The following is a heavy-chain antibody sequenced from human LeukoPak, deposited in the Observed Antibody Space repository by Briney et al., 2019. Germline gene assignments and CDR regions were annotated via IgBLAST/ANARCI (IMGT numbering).Heavy chain of an antibody. D-gene: IGHD2-2*01. V-gene: IGHV3-21*01. CDR1: GFTFSSYS. CDR3: ASKYQLLWGIDY. J-gene: IGHJ4*02. CDR2: ISSSSSYI. Sequence: PGGSLRLSCAASGFTFSSYSMNWVRQAPGKGLKWVSSISSSSSYIYYADSVKGRFTISRDNAENSLYLQMNSLRAEDTAVYYCASKYQLLWGIDYWGQGTLVTVSS.